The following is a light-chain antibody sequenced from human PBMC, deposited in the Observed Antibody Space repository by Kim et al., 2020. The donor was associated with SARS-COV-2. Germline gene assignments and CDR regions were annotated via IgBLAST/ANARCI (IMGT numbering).Light chain of an antibody. CDR2: RNN. CDR1: NNNVGNEG. J-gene: IGLJ3*02. Sequence: LTQPPSVSKGLRQTATLTCTGNNNNVGNEGAAWLQQHQGHPPKLLSYRNNNRPSGISERLSASRSGNTASLTISGLQPEDEAYYYCSAWDSSIYAWVFGGGTQLTVL. CDR3: SAWDSSIYAWV. V-gene: IGLV10-54*01.